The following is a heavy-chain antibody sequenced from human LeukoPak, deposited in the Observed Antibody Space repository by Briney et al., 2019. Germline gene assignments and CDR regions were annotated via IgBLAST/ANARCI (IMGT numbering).Heavy chain of an antibody. CDR3: ARGGVRLEWLTTYYFDY. CDR2: INHSGST. Sequence: SETLSLTCAVYGGSFSGYYWSWIRQPPGKGLEWIGEINHSGSTNYNPSLKSRVTISVDTSKNQFSLKLSSVTAADTAVYYCARGGVRLEWLTTYYFDYWGQGTLVTVSS. J-gene: IGHJ4*02. D-gene: IGHD3-3*01. V-gene: IGHV4-34*01. CDR1: GGSFSGYY.